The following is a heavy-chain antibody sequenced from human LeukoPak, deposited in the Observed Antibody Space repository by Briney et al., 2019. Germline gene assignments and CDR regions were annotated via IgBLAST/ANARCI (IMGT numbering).Heavy chain of an antibody. CDR3: ARHSYYYDLYLELNWFDP. Sequence: GESLKISCKGSGYSFTSYWIGWVRQMPGKGLEWMGIIYPGDSDTRYSPSFQGQVTISADKSISTAYLQWSSLKASDTAMYYCARHSYYYDLYLELNWFDPWGQGTLVTVSS. CDR2: IYPGDSDT. V-gene: IGHV5-51*01. CDR1: GYSFTSYW. D-gene: IGHD3-22*01. J-gene: IGHJ5*02.